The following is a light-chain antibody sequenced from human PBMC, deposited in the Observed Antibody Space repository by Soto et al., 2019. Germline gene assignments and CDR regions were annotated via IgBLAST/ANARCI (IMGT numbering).Light chain of an antibody. CDR1: QSVFHSSTNKNY. V-gene: IGKV4-1*01. Sequence: DIVMTQSPDSLTMSLGETATINCKSSQSVFHSSTNKNYLAWFQQKPGQPPKVLIYETSARGSGVPVRFSGSGSGTDFILTISRLQAEDVAIYYCQQYYSSPLTFGGGTKVEIK. CDR3: QQYYSSPLT. J-gene: IGKJ4*01. CDR2: ETS.